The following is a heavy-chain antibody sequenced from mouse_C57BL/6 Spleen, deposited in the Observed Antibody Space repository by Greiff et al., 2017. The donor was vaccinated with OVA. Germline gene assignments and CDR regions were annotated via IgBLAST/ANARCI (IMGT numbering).Heavy chain of an antibody. Sequence: QVQLKESGAELVRPGASVTLSCKASGYTFTDYEMHWVKQTPVHGLEWIGAIDPETGGTAYNQKFKGKAILTADKSSSTAYMELRSLTSEDSAVYYCTRSSYYGSSYFDYWGQGTTLTVSS. CDR2: IDPETGGT. CDR1: GYTFTDYE. D-gene: IGHD1-1*01. J-gene: IGHJ2*01. V-gene: IGHV1-15*01. CDR3: TRSSYYGSSYFDY.